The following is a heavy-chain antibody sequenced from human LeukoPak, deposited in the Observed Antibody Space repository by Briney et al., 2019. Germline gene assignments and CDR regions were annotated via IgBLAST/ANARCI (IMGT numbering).Heavy chain of an antibody. D-gene: IGHD5-24*01. Sequence: ASVKVSCKASGYTFTSYYMHWVRQAPGQGLEWMGIINPSGGSTSYAQKFQGRVTMTRDTSTSTVYMELSSLRSEDTAVYYCARDGARWLQWVNLDYWGQETLVTVSS. V-gene: IGHV1-46*01. CDR2: INPSGGST. J-gene: IGHJ4*02. CDR1: GYTFTSYY. CDR3: ARDGARWLQWVNLDY.